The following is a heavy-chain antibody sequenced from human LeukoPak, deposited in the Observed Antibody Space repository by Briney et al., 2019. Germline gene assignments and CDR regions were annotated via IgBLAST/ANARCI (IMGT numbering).Heavy chain of an antibody. V-gene: IGHV1-8*01. CDR1: GYTFTSYD. CDR3: ARGRAAPAITMVQGVRGNWFDP. D-gene: IGHD3-10*01. J-gene: IGHJ5*02. CDR2: MNPNSGNT. Sequence: GASVKVSCKASGYTFTSYDINWVRQATGQGLEWMGWMNPNSGNTGYAQKFQGRVTMTRNTSISTAYMELSSLRSEDTAVYYCARGRAAPAITMVQGVRGNWFDPWGQGTLVTVSS.